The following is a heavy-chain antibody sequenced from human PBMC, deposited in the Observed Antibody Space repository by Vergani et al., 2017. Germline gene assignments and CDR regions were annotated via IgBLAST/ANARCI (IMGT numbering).Heavy chain of an antibody. J-gene: IGHJ4*02. D-gene: IGHD3-3*01. Sequence: QVQLVQSGAEVKKPGASVKVSCKASGYTFTSYAMHWVRQAPGQRLEWMGWINAGNGNTKYSQKFQGRVTITRDTSASTAYMELSSLRSEDTAVYYGARDPLLEWPTPLHWGQGTLVTVSS. V-gene: IGHV1-3*01. CDR2: INAGNGNT. CDR1: GYTFTSYA. CDR3: ARDPLLEWPTPLH.